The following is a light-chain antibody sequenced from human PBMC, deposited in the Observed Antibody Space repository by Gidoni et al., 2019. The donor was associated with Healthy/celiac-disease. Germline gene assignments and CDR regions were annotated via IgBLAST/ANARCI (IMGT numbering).Light chain of an antibody. Sequence: QSALTQPASVSGSPGQSITISRPGTSSDVGGYNYVSWYQQHPGKAPKLMIYEVSNRPSGVSNRFSGSKSGNTASLTISGLQAEDEADYYCSSYTSSSTLYVFGTGTKVT. J-gene: IGLJ1*01. CDR3: SSYTSSSTLYV. CDR1: SSDVGGYNY. CDR2: EVS. V-gene: IGLV2-14*01.